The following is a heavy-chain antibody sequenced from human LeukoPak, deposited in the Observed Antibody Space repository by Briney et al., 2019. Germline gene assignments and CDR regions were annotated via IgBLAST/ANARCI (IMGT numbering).Heavy chain of an antibody. CDR3: STSRAAGGKTDY. CDR1: GFAVTTNH. V-gene: IGHV3-53*01. D-gene: IGHD3-16*01. CDR2: IYHNGDT. J-gene: IGHJ4*02. Sequence: LTGGSLRLSCAGAGFAVTTNHITWVRQAPGKGLQCVSLIYHNGDTFYEDSVRGRFTISRDISTNTVDLLMNSLRPEDTAVYYCSTSRAAGGKTDYWGQGTLVTVSS.